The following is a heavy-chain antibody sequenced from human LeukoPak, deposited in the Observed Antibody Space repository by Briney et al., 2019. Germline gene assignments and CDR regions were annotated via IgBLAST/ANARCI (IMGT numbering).Heavy chain of an antibody. J-gene: IGHJ3*02. Sequence: QPGVSLRLSCAASGFTFRSYAMSWVRQARGKGLEWVSAISGSGGSTYYADSVKGRFTISRDNSKNTLYLQMNSLRAEDTAVYYCARAHDAFDIWGQGTMVTVSS. V-gene: IGHV3-23*01. CDR3: ARAHDAFDI. CDR1: GFTFRSYA. CDR2: ISGSGGST.